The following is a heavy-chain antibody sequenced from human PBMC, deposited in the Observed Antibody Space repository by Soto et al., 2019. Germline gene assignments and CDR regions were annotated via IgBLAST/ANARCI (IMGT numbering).Heavy chain of an antibody. D-gene: IGHD2-2*02. CDR2: INAGNGNT. V-gene: IGHV1-3*01. CDR1: GYTFTSYA. CDR3: AKSATVPAAIAY. J-gene: IGHJ4*02. Sequence: GASVKVSCQASGYTFTSYAMHWVRQAPGQRLEWMGWINAGNGNTKYSQKFQGRVTITRDTSASTAYMELSSLRSEDTAVYYCAKSATVPAAIAYWGQGTLVTVSS.